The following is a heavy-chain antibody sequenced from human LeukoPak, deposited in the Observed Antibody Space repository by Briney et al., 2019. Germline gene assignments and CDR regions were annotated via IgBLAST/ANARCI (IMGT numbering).Heavy chain of an antibody. D-gene: IGHD1-26*01. CDR1: GFTFSSYR. Sequence: GGSLRLSCAASGFTFSSYRMSWFRQAPGKGLEWVANIKQDGSEKYYVDSVKGRFTISRDNAKNSLYLQMNSLRAKDTAVYYCARRPGATGGFDIWGQGTMVTVSS. J-gene: IGHJ3*02. V-gene: IGHV3-7*01. CDR3: ARRPGATGGFDI. CDR2: IKQDGSEK.